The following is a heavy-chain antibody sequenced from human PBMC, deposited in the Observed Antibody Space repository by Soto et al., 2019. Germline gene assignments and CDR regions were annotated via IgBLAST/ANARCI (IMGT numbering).Heavy chain of an antibody. CDR1: GYTFTSYY. D-gene: IGHD3-10*01. CDR3: ARGPMVRGPQETKNWFDP. Sequence: GASVKVSCKASGYTFTSYYMHWVRQAPGQGLEWMGIINPSGGSTSYAQKFQGRVTMTRDTSTSTVYMELSSLRSEDTAVYYCARGPMVRGPQETKNWFDPWGQGTLVTVST. V-gene: IGHV1-46*01. J-gene: IGHJ5*02. CDR2: INPSGGST.